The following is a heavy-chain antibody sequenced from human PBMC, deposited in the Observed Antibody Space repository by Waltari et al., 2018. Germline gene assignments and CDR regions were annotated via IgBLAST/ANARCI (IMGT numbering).Heavy chain of an antibody. Sequence: EVQLVESGGGLVQPGGSLRLSCAASGFTFSSYALSWVRQAPGKGLEWVPAISGRGGSTYYADSVKGRFTISRDNSKNTLYLQMNSLRAEDTAVYYCAKQPLENPYYDFWSGYPHYFDYWGQGTLVTVSS. V-gene: IGHV3-23*04. J-gene: IGHJ4*02. CDR3: AKQPLENPYYDFWSGYPHYFDY. CDR2: ISGRGGST. CDR1: GFTFSSYA. D-gene: IGHD3-3*01.